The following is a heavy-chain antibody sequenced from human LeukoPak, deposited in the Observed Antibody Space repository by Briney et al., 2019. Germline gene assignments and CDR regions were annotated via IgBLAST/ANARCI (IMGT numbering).Heavy chain of an antibody. CDR2: MHYSRST. CDR3: ARLGYCSSTSCYMPN. Sequence: SETLSLTCTVSGGSISSGSDYWGWIRQPPGKGLEWIGSMHYSRSTDYNPSLKSRVAISIDTSKNQFSLKLRFVTAADTAVYHCARLGYCSSTSCYMPNWGQGTLVTVSS. J-gene: IGHJ4*02. V-gene: IGHV4-39*01. D-gene: IGHD2-2*02. CDR1: GGSISSGSDY.